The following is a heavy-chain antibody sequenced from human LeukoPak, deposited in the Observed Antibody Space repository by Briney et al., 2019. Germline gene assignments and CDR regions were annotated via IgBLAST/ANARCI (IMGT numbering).Heavy chain of an antibody. CDR1: VFTFSSYA. Sequence: PGGALRLSCAASVFTFSSYAMSWVRQAPGKGLEWVSAISGSGGSTYYADSVKGRFTISRDNSKNTLYLQMNSLRAEDTAVYYCAAYCSSTSCLENAFDIWGQGTMVTVSS. CDR2: ISGSGGST. J-gene: IGHJ3*02. CDR3: AAYCSSTSCLENAFDI. V-gene: IGHV3-23*01. D-gene: IGHD2-2*01.